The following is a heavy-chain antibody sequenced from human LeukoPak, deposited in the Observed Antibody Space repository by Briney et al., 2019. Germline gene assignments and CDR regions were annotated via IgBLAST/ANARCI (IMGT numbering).Heavy chain of an antibody. Sequence: PGRSLRLSCTASGFTFSTFAMQWVRQAPGKGLEWVANINQGGSEKYYVDSMKGRFSISRDNAKNSLYLQMNSLRAEDTAVYYCARLDWGVIYYWGQGTLVTVSS. CDR2: INQGGSEK. J-gene: IGHJ4*02. CDR1: GFTFSTFA. D-gene: IGHD7-27*01. V-gene: IGHV3-7*03. CDR3: ARLDWGVIYY.